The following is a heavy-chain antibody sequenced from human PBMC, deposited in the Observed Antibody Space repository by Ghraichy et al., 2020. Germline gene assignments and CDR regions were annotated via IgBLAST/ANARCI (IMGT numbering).Heavy chain of an antibody. Sequence: SGPTLVKPTENLTLTCTVSGFSLSNARMGVSWIRQPPGKALEWLAHIFSNDEKSYSTSLKSRLTISKDTSKSQVVLTMTNMDPVDTATYYCARIPRTTYWFYPWGQGTLVTVSS. CDR3: ARIPRTTYWFYP. J-gene: IGHJ5*02. V-gene: IGHV2-26*01. CDR2: IFSNDEK. CDR1: GFSLSNARMG. D-gene: IGHD1-7*01.